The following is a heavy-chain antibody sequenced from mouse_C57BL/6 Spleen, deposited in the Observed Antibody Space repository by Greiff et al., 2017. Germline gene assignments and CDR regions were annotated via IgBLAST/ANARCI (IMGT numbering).Heavy chain of an antibody. Sequence: EVNLVESGGGLVQPKGSLKLSCAASGFTFNTYAMHWVRQAPGKGLEWVARIRSKSSNYETYYADSVKDRFTISRDDSQSMLYLQMNNLKTEETAMYYCVRDGHLRGYFDVWGTGTTVTVSS. J-gene: IGHJ1*03. D-gene: IGHD1-1*01. CDR3: VRDGHLRGYFDV. CDR1: GFTFNTYA. CDR2: IRSKSSNYET. V-gene: IGHV10-3*01.